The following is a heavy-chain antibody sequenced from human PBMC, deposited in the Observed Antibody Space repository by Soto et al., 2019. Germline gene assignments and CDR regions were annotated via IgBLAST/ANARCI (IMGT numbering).Heavy chain of an antibody. V-gene: IGHV3-72*01. CDR3: ARMARGRLAFDY. Sequence: HPGGSLRLSCAASGFPFSDHYMDWVRQAPGKGLEWVGRTRNKANSYTTEYAASVKGRFTISRDDSKNSLFLQMNSLKTEDTAVYYCARMARGRLAFDYWGQGTLVTVSS. J-gene: IGHJ4*01. D-gene: IGHD3-10*01. CDR1: GFPFSDHY. CDR2: TRNKANSYTT.